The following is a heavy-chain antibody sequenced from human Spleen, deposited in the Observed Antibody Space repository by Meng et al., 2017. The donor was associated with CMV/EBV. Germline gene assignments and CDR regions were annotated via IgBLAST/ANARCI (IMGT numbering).Heavy chain of an antibody. Sequence: GESLKISCAASGFTFSSYGMHWVRQAPGKGLEWVAFIRYDGSNKYYADSVKGRFTISRDNAKNSLYLQMNSLRAEDAAVYYCARDIGDYWGQGTLVTVSS. CDR1: GFTFSSYG. CDR3: ARDIGDY. CDR2: IRYDGSNK. D-gene: IGHD1-26*01. V-gene: IGHV3-30*02. J-gene: IGHJ4*02.